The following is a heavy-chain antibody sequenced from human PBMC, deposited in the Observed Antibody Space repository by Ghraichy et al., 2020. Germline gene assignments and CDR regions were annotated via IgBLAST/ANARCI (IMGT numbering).Heavy chain of an antibody. CDR1: GFTFSSYS. J-gene: IGHJ4*01. CDR2: ISSSSSTI. V-gene: IGHV3-48*01. CDR3: ARGRADYDFWSGYGTLDY. Sequence: LTCAASGFTFSSYSMNWVRQAPGKGLEWVSYISSSSSTIYYADSVKGRFTISRDNAKNSLYLQMNSLRAEDTAVYYCARGRADYDFWSGYGTLDYWCHGTLVTVSS. D-gene: IGHD3-3*01.